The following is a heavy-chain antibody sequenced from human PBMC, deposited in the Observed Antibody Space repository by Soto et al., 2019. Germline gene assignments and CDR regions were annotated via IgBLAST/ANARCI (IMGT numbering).Heavy chain of an antibody. CDR1: GCSLRSYA. CDR2: ISYDGSNK. Sequence: ERSLRGSCVASGCSLRSYAMHWVRQTPGKGLEWVAVISYDGSNKHYADSVKGRFSISRDNSKNMLYLQMDSLSTEDTAVYYCVRSMIIVVRLIGLDYWGQGTLVMVYS. D-gene: IGHD3-22*01. V-gene: IGHV3-30-3*01. J-gene: IGHJ4*02. CDR3: VRSMIIVVRLIGLDY.